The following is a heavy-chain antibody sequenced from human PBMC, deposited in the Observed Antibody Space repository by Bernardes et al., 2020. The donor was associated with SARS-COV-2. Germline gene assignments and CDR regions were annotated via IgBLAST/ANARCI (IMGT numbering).Heavy chain of an antibody. CDR2: ISYDGSNK. D-gene: IGHD3-10*01. CDR3: AKGTLWFGELLVNWFDP. Sequence: GSLRLSCAASGFTFSSYGMHWVRQAPGKGLEWVAVISYDGSNKYYADSVKGRFTISRDNSKNTLYLQMNSLRAEDTAVYYCAKGTLWFGELLVNWFDPWGQGTLVTVSS. CDR1: GFTFSSYG. J-gene: IGHJ5*02. V-gene: IGHV3-30*18.